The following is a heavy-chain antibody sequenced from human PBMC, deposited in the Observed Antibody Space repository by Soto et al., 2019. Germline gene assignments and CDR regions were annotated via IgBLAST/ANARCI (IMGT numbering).Heavy chain of an antibody. CDR2: IYYSGST. D-gene: IGHD3-10*01. CDR3: ARYGIIWYAFDI. CDR1: GGSISSGGYY. J-gene: IGHJ3*02. V-gene: IGHV4-31*03. Sequence: SETLSLTCTVSGGSISSGGYYWSWIRQHPGKGLEWIGYIYYSGSTYYNPSLKSRVTISVDTSKNQFSLKLSSVTAADTAVYYCARYGIIWYAFDIWGQGTMVTVSS.